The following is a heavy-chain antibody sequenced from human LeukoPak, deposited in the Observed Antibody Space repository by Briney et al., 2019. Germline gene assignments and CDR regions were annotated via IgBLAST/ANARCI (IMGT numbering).Heavy chain of an antibody. CDR2: IHSGGST. CDR1: GFSVSSNY. CDR3: ARENGRFGGYGAFDI. J-gene: IGHJ3*02. D-gene: IGHD3-10*01. V-gene: IGHV3-53*01. Sequence: PGGSLRLSCAASGFSVSSNYMSWVRQAPGKGLEWVSVIHSGGSTYYADSVKGRFTISRDNSKNTLCLQMSSLRAEDTAVYYCARENGRFGGYGAFDIWGQGTMVTVS.